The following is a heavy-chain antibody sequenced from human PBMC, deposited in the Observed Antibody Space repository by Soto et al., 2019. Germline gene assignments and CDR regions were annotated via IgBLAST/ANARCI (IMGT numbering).Heavy chain of an antibody. CDR1: GYSISSSNW. D-gene: IGHD1-26*01. CDR3: AGREIEGPIDY. Sequence: SETLSLTCAVSGYSISSSNWWGWIRQPPGKGLEWIGYIYYSGTTYYNPSLKSRVTMSVDTSKNQFSLKLTSVTAVDTAVYYCAGREIEGPIDYWGQGTLVTVS. CDR2: IYYSGTT. V-gene: IGHV4-28*01. J-gene: IGHJ4*02.